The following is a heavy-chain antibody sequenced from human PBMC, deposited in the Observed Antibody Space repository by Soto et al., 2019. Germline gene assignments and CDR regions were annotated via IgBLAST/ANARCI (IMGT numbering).Heavy chain of an antibody. CDR2: ISYEGSHT. CDR3: ATEVHCGGGSCSWSEGFDY. J-gene: IGHJ4*02. CDR1: GFIFSSYG. V-gene: IGHV3-30*03. Sequence: QVQLVESGGGVVQPGRSLRLSCAAFGFIFSSYGMHWVRQAPGKGLEWVAVISYEGSHTYYADSVKGRFTITRDNSKNTLYMQMNSLRPEDTAVYYCATEVHCGGGSCSWSEGFDYWGQGTLLTVSS. D-gene: IGHD2-15*01.